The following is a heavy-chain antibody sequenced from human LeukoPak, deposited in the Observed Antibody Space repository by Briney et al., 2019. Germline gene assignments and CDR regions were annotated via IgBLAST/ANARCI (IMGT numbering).Heavy chain of an antibody. V-gene: IGHV3-21*01. CDR1: GFTVSSYS. Sequence: GGSLRLSCAASGFTVSSYSMNWVRQAPGKGLEWVSSISSSSSYIYYADSVKGRFTISRDNAKNSLYLQMNSLRAEDTAVYYCARSATYYDFWSGEYYYYMDVWGKGTTVTVSS. CDR2: ISSSSSYI. D-gene: IGHD3-3*01. CDR3: ARSATYYDFWSGEYYYYMDV. J-gene: IGHJ6*03.